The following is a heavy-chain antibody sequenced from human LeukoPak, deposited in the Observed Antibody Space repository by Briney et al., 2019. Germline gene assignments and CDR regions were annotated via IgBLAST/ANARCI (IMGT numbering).Heavy chain of an antibody. CDR2: INHSGST. D-gene: IGHD2-15*01. CDR1: GGSISSTSYY. CDR3: ARGSGRLS. J-gene: IGHJ4*02. V-gene: IGHV4-39*07. Sequence: PSETLSLTCTVSGGSISSTSYYWGWIRQPPGKGLEWIGEINHSGSTNYNPSLKSRVTISVDTSKNQFSLKLSSVTAADTAVYYCARGSGRLSWGQGTLVTVSS.